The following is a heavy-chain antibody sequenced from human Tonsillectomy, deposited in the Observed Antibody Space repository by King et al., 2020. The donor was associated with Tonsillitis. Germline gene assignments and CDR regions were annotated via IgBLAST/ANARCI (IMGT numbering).Heavy chain of an antibody. D-gene: IGHD2-2*01. Sequence: VQLVESGGGLVQPGGPLKLSCAASGFNFSGSAIHWVRQASGKGLEWVGRIRSKDNRYATGFAESVKGRFTISRDDLKNTAYLQMNSLKTEDTAVYYYTSYCSSTTCSQLFDYWGQGTLVTVSS. V-gene: IGHV3-73*02. J-gene: IGHJ4*02. CDR2: IRSKDNRYAT. CDR1: GFNFSGSA. CDR3: TSYCSSTTCSQLFDY.